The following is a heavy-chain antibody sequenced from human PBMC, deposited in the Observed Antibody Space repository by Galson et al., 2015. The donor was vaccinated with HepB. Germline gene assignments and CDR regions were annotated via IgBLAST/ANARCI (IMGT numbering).Heavy chain of an antibody. CDR3: ARDDSWGAVAFDGMDV. CDR1: GFTFSSYG. D-gene: IGHD6-19*01. Sequence: SLRLSCAASGFTFSSYGMHWVRQAPGKGLEWVAVIWYDGSNKYYADSVKGRFTISRDNSKNTLYLQMNSLRAEDTAVYYCARDDSWGAVAFDGMDVWGQGTTVTVSS. V-gene: IGHV3-33*01. CDR2: IWYDGSNK. J-gene: IGHJ6*02.